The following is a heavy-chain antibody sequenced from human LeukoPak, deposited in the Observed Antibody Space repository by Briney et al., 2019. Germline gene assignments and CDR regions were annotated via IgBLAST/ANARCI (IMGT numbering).Heavy chain of an antibody. CDR2: INSDGSST. J-gene: IGHJ4*02. CDR3: ARPSAGFDY. CDR1: GFTFSTYA. V-gene: IGHV3-74*01. Sequence: GGSLRLSCVASGFTFSTYAMSWVRQAPGKGLVWVSRINSDGSSTSYADSVKGRFTISRDNAKNTLYLQMNSLRAEDTAVYYCARPSAGFDYWGQGTLVTVSS.